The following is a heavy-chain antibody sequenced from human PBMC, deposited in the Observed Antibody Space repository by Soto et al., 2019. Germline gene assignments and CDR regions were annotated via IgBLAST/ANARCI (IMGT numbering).Heavy chain of an antibody. Sequence: EVQLVESGGGLVQPGGSLRLSCAASGFTFSSYWMTWVRQAPGKGLEWVANIKQDESEKYYVDSVKGRFTISRDNDKNSLYLQMNSLSAEDTGVYYCARGHYGMDVWGQGTTVTVSS. J-gene: IGHJ6*02. CDR3: ARGHYGMDV. V-gene: IGHV3-7*04. CDR2: IKQDESEK. CDR1: GFTFSSYW.